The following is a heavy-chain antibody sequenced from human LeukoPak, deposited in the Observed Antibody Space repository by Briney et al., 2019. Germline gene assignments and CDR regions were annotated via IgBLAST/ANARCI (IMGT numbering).Heavy chain of an antibody. J-gene: IGHJ4*02. CDR1: GYTFTNYD. CDR2: ISAYNGNT. V-gene: IGHV1-18*01. D-gene: IGHD6-13*01. Sequence: PVASVKVSCKTSGYTFTNYDITWVRQAPGQGLEWMGLISAYNGNTNYAQKLQGRVSMTTDTSTSTAYMELRSLRSDDTAVYYCARLGFRYSSRYFDSWGQGTLVTVSS. CDR3: ARLGFRYSSRYFDS.